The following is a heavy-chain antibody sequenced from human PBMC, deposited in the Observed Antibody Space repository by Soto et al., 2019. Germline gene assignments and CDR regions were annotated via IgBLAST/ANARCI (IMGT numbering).Heavy chain of an antibody. J-gene: IGHJ4*02. Sequence: GGSLRLSCAASGFTFSSYAMHWVRQAPGKGLEWVAVISYDGSNKYYADSVKGRFTISRDNSKNTLYLQMNSLRAEDTAVYYCATLPPRIVVVVLPIPSWGQGTLVTVSS. CDR3: ATLPPRIVVVVLPIPS. CDR2: ISYDGSNK. V-gene: IGHV3-30-3*01. CDR1: GFTFSSYA. D-gene: IGHD2-15*01.